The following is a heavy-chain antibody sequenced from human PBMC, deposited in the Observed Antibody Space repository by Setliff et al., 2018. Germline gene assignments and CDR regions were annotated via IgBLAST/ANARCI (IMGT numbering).Heavy chain of an antibody. CDR2: IFTSGST. J-gene: IGHJ6*02. CDR1: GGSISSGSYY. CDR3: ARARSDYYYGVDV. Sequence: PSETLSLTCTVSGGSISSGSYYWSWIRQPAGKGLEWIGRIFTSGSTNYNPSLKSRVTISVDTSRNQFSLNLSSVTAADTAVYFCARARSDYYYGVDVWGQGTTVTVSS. V-gene: IGHV4-61*02.